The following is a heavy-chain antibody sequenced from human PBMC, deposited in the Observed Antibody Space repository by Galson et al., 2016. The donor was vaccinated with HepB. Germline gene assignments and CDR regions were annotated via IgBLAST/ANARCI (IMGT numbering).Heavy chain of an antibody. V-gene: IGHV6-1*01. CDR1: GDSVSSNSAV. Sequence: CAISGDSVSSNSAVWNWIRQSPSRGLEWLGRTYYKSKWYNDYAVSVKSRITINPDTSKNQFSLQLTSVTAADTAVYFCARVLSWYEGWFDPWGQGTLVTVSS. CDR2: TYYKSKWYN. J-gene: IGHJ5*02. CDR3: ARVLSWYEGWFDP. D-gene: IGHD6-13*01.